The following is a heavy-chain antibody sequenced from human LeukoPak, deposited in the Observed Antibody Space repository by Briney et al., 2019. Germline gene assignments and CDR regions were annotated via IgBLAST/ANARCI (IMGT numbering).Heavy chain of an antibody. CDR1: GFVFSDYW. CDR3: AGGAAEGRY. D-gene: IGHD6-13*01. V-gene: IGHV3-7*01. J-gene: IGHJ4*02. Sequence: GGSLRLSCAASGFVFSDYWLSWVRQAPGKGLEWVANIKQDGSEKYYVDSVKGRFTISRDNAKNSLYLQMNSLGVEDAAVYYCAGGAAEGRYWGQGTLVTVSS. CDR2: IKQDGSEK.